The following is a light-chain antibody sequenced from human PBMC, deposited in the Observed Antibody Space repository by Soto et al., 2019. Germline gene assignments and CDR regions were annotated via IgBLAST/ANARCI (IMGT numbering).Light chain of an antibody. CDR1: QGISNL. J-gene: IGKJ2*01. CDR3: LQHNTYPYT. CDR2: AAS. Sequence: DIQMTQSPSSLSASVGDRVSITCRASQGISNLLGWFQHKPGKAPKRLIYAASSLQGGVPSRFSGSGSGTEFTLTITGLQPEDFADYYCLQHNTYPYTFGQGTKLEIK. V-gene: IGKV1-17*01.